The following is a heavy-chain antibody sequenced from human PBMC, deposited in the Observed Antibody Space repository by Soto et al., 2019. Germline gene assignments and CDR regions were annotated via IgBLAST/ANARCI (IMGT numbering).Heavy chain of an antibody. CDR1: GGSISRYY. CDR2: IYYSGST. J-gene: IGHJ5*02. V-gene: IGHV4-59*08. Sequence: PSETLSLTCTVSGGSISRYYWSWIRQPPGKGLEWIGYIYYSGSTNYNPSLKSRVTISVDTSKNQFSLKLSSVTAADTAVYYCARHSSLAYYDFWSGYYTRWFDPWGQGTLVTVSS. CDR3: ARHSSLAYYDFWSGYYTRWFDP. D-gene: IGHD3-3*01.